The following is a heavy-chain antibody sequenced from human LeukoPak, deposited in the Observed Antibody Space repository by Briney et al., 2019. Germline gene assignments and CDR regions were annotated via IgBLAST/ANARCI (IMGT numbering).Heavy chain of an antibody. Sequence: GGSLRLSCAASGFTFSSYAMSWVRQAPGKGLEGVSAISGSGGSTYYAHSVKGRSTISRDNPKNTLYLQMNSLRAEDTAVHYCAKGPLRRPLDYWGQGTLLTVSS. V-gene: IGHV3-23*01. CDR2: ISGSGGST. J-gene: IGHJ4*02. CDR3: AKGPLRRPLDY. CDR1: GFTFSSYA. D-gene: IGHD4-17*01.